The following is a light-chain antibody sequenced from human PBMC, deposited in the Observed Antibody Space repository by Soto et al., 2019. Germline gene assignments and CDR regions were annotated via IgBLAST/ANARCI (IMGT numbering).Light chain of an antibody. CDR1: QSISNW. J-gene: IGKJ1*01. Sequence: DIQMTQSPSTLSASVGDRVTITCRASQSISNWLAWYQQRPGKAPKLLMYDASSLESGVPSRFSGSGSGTEFTLTISSLQPEDFATYYCQHYNGYPWTFGQGTKVDIK. CDR3: QHYNGYPWT. V-gene: IGKV1-5*01. CDR2: DAS.